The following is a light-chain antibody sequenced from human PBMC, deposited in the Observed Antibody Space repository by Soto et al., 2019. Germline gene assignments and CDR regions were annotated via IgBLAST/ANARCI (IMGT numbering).Light chain of an antibody. V-gene: IGKV3-20*01. CDR3: QQYGRSPPFT. CDR2: GAS. J-gene: IGKJ2*01. CDR1: QSVSSTY. Sequence: EIVLTQSPGTLSLSPGERATLSCRASQSVSSTYIAWYQQNPGQAPRLLIYGASSRATGIPDRFSGSGSGTDSTLTISRLEPEDFAVYFCQQYGRSPPFTFGQGTKVEIK.